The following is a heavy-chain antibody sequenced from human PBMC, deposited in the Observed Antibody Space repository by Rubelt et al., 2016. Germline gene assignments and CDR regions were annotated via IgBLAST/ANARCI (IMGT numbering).Heavy chain of an antibody. D-gene: IGHD4-11*01. CDR3: ARLGPDYSTGMDV. V-gene: IGHV5-51*01. Sequence: EVQLVQSGAEVKKPGESLKISCKGSGYSFTSYWIGWVRQMPGKGLEWMGIIYPGEFDTRYSPSFQGQVTSSADKSISTAYLQWSSLKASDTAMYYCARLGPDYSTGMDVWGQGTTVTVSS. J-gene: IGHJ6*02. CDR2: IYPGEFDT. CDR1: GYSFTSYW.